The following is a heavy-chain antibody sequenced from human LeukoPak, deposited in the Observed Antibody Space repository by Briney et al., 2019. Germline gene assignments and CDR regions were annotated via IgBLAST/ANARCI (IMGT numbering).Heavy chain of an antibody. Sequence: PSETLSLTCTVSGGSISRSSYYWGWIRQPPGKGLEWIGSISYSGSTYYTPSLKSRVTISVDTSKNQFSLKLSSVTAADTAVYYCARSEFDWLLFDPWGQGTLVTVSS. CDR2: ISYSGST. CDR3: ARSEFDWLLFDP. CDR1: GGSISRSSYY. D-gene: IGHD3-9*01. J-gene: IGHJ5*02. V-gene: IGHV4-39*07.